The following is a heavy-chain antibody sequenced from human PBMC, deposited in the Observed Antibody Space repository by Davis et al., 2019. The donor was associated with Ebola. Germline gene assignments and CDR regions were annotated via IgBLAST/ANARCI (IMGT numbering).Heavy chain of an antibody. Sequence: GGSLRLSCAASGFTFDDYAMHWVRHVPGKGLEWVSGISGNSGTIGYADSVKGRFTISRDNAKNSLYLQMNSLGAEDTALYYCAKGLRTKLWLRYYYYGMDVWGKGTTVTVSS. CDR3: AKGLRTKLWLRYYYYGMDV. J-gene: IGHJ6*04. V-gene: IGHV3-9*01. CDR1: GFTFDDYA. CDR2: ISGNSGTI. D-gene: IGHD5-12*01.